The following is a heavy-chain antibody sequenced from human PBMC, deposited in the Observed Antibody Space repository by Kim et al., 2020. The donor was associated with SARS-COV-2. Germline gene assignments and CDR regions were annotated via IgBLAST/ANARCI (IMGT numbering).Heavy chain of an antibody. CDR3: ARDPGVVTAYNWFDP. Sequence: SVKVSCKASGGTFSSYAISWVRQAPGQGLEWMGGIIPIFGTANYAQKFQGRVTITADKSTSTAYMELSSLRSEDTAVYYCARDPGVVTAYNWFDPWGQGTLVTVSS. J-gene: IGHJ5*02. V-gene: IGHV1-69*06. CDR1: GGTFSSYA. D-gene: IGHD2-21*02. CDR2: IIPIFGTA.